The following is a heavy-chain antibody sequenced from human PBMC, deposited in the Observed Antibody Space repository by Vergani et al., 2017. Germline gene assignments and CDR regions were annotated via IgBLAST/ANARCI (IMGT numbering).Heavy chain of an antibody. J-gene: IGHJ6*03. V-gene: IGHV3-9*01. CDR2: LSWNSGSI. CDR1: GFTFDDYA. CDR3: AKDSGSNYYYYMDV. D-gene: IGHD5-24*01. Sequence: EVQLVESGGGLVQPGRSLRLSCAASGFTFDDYAMHWVRQAPGKGLEWVSGLSWNSGSIGYADSVKGRFTISRDNAKNSLYLQMNSLRAEDTALYYCAKDSGSNYYYYMDVWGKGTTVTVSS.